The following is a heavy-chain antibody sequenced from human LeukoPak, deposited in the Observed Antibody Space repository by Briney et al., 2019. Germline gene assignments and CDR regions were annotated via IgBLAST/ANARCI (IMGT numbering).Heavy chain of an antibody. CDR2: MNPNSGNT. CDR3: ARGYYGSGSNQIYIPYYYYGMDV. Sequence: GASVKVSCKASGYTFTSYDINWVRQATGQGLEWMGWMNPNSGNTGYAQKFQGRVTMTRNTSISTAYMELSSQRSEDTAVYYCARGYYGSGSNQIYIPYYYYGMDVWGQGTMVTVSS. CDR1: GYTFTSYD. D-gene: IGHD3-10*01. J-gene: IGHJ6*02. V-gene: IGHV1-8*01.